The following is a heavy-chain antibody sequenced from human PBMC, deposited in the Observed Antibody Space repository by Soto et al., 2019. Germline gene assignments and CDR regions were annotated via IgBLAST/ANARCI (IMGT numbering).Heavy chain of an antibody. J-gene: IGHJ4*02. Sequence: EVQLVESGGGLVQPGGSLRLSCAASGFTFSSYWMHWVRQAPGKGLVWVSRIRSDGSSTSYADSVKGRFTISRDNAKNTLYLPMNSLRAEDTAVYYWAREDFAAACGFWGQGTLVTVSS. V-gene: IGHV3-74*01. CDR3: AREDFAAACGF. CDR2: IRSDGSST. D-gene: IGHD6-13*01. CDR1: GFTFSSYW.